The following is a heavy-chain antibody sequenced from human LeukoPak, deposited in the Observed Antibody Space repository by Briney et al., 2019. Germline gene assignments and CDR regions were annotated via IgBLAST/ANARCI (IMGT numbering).Heavy chain of an antibody. D-gene: IGHD2-15*01. V-gene: IGHV1-2*02. Sequence: GASVKVSCKASGYTFTSYYMHWVRQAPGQGLEWMGWINPNSGGTNYAQKFQGRVTMTRDTSISTAYMELSRLRSDDTAVYYCARAVVAANYYFDYWGQGTLVTVSS. J-gene: IGHJ4*01. CDR3: ARAVVAANYYFDY. CDR1: GYTFTSYY. CDR2: INPNSGGT.